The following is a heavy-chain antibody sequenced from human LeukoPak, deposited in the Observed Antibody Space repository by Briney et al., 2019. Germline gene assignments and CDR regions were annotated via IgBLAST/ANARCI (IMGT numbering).Heavy chain of an antibody. J-gene: IGHJ4*02. CDR1: GGSISSYY. V-gene: IGHV4-59*01. CDR3: AKFAGPAPGPPVDY. Sequence: NASETLSLTCTVSGGSISSYYWSWIRQPPGKGLEWIGYIYYSGSTNYNPSLKSRVTISVDTSKNQFSLKLSSVTAADTAVYYCAKFAGPAPGPPVDYWGQGTLVTVSS. D-gene: IGHD2-2*01. CDR2: IYYSGST.